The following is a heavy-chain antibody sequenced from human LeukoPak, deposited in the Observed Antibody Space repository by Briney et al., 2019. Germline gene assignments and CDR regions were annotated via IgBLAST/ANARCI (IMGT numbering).Heavy chain of an antibody. D-gene: IGHD2-2*01. CDR2: IIPIFGTA. V-gene: IGHV1-69*05. Sequence: ASVKVSCKASGGTFSSYAISWVRQAPGQGLEWMGGIIPIFGTANYAQKFQGRVTITTDESTRPAYMELSSLGSEDTAVYYCASSHCSSTSCLSTSFDFWGQGIGVTVSS. CDR3: ASSHCSSTSCLSTSFDF. CDR1: GGTFSSYA. J-gene: IGHJ4*02.